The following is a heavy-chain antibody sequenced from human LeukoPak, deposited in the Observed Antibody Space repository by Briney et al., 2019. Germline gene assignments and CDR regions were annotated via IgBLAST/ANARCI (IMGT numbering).Heavy chain of an antibody. CDR2: ISYDGSNK. V-gene: IGHV3-30*04. J-gene: IGHJ4*02. CDR3: AKESGY. CDR1: GFTFSSYA. D-gene: IGHD3-10*01. Sequence: GGSLRLSCAASGFTFSSYAMHWVRQAPGKGLEWVAVISYDGSNKYYADSVKGRFTISRDNSKNTLYLQMNSLRAEDTAVYYCAKESGYWGQGTLVTASS.